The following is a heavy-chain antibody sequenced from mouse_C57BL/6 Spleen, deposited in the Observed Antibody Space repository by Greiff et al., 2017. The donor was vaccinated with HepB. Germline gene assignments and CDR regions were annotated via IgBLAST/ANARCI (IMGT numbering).Heavy chain of an antibody. CDR2: ISDGGSYT. J-gene: IGHJ2*01. CDR3: ARDAQRRPYFDY. Sequence: EVQGVESGGGLVKPGGSLKLSCAASGFTFSSYAMSWVRQTPEKRLEWVATISDGGSYTYYPDNVKGRFTISRDNAKNNLYQQMSHLKSEDTAMYYCARDAQRRPYFDYWGEGTTLRVSS. D-gene: IGHD3-2*02. CDR1: GFTFSSYA. V-gene: IGHV5-4*01.